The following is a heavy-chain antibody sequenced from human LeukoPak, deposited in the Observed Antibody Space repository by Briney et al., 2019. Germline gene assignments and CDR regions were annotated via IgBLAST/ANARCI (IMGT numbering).Heavy chain of an antibody. CDR1: SGSISTSNYY. J-gene: IGHJ5*02. CDR3: ARGGYYGSGNDFRFDP. CDR2: IFYSGST. D-gene: IGHD3-10*01. V-gene: IGHV4-39*07. Sequence: ASETLSLTRTVSSGSISTSNYYWGWVRQPPGKALEWIGNIFYSGSTYYSPSLKSRVTISLDTSKNQFSLKLSSVTAADTAVYYCARGGYYGSGNDFRFDPWGQGTLVTVSS.